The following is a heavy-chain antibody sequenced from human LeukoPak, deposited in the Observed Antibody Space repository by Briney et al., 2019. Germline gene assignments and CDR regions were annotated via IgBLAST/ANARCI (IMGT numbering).Heavy chain of an antibody. CDR1: GFTFSSYA. D-gene: IGHD2-2*02. CDR2: ISYDGSNK. CDR3: AREGYCSSTSCYKAPFDY. Sequence: GRSLRLSCAASGFTFSSYAMHWVRQAPGKGLGWVAVISYDGSNKYYADSVKGRFTISRDNSKNTLYLQMNSLRAEDTAVYYCAREGYCSSTSCYKAPFDYWGQGTLVTVSS. V-gene: IGHV3-30-3*01. J-gene: IGHJ4*02.